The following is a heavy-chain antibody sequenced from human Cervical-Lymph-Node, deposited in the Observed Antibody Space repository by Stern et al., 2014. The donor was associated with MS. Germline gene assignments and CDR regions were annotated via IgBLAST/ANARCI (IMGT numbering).Heavy chain of an antibody. V-gene: IGHV5-51*01. D-gene: IGHD5-24*01. CDR2: CYPGDSDT. CDR3: ARHHGRSPTPFDS. J-gene: IGHJ4*02. Sequence: EVQLVQSGAEVKKPGESLKISCKASRDSFTHHWIGWVRQVPGKGLEWLGICYPGDSDTKSNPSFEGQATFSVDRFTSPASLQWSSLKASDTAIYYCARHHGRSPTPFDSWGQGTRVTVSS. CDR1: RDSFTHHW.